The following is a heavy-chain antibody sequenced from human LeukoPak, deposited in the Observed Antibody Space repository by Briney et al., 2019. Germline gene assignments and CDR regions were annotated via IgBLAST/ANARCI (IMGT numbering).Heavy chain of an antibody. D-gene: IGHD6-13*01. CDR1: GFTFNTYA. CDR2: ISGSGDNT. J-gene: IGHJ4*02. V-gene: IGHV3-23*01. CDR3: TTVVRGVAAAGNFVGY. Sequence: GGSLRLSCAASGASGFTFNTYAMNWVRQAPGKGLEWVSVISGSGDNTYYADSVKGRFTISRDNSKNTLYLQMNSLKTEDTAVYYCTTVVRGVAAAGNFVGYWGQGTLVTVSS.